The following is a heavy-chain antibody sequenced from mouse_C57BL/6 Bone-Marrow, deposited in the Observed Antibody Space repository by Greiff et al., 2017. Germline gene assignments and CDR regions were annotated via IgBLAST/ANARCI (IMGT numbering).Heavy chain of an antibody. D-gene: IGHD3-2*02. CDR2: ISNLAYSI. V-gene: IGHV5-15*01. CDR1: GFTFSDYG. CDR3: ARQLRPLYYAMDY. Sequence: EVKLMESGGGLVQPGGSLKLSCAASGFTFSDYGMAWVRQAPRKGPEWVAFISNLAYSIYYADTVTGRFTISRENAKNTLYLEMSSLRSEDTAMYYCARQLRPLYYAMDYWGQGTSVTVSS. J-gene: IGHJ4*01.